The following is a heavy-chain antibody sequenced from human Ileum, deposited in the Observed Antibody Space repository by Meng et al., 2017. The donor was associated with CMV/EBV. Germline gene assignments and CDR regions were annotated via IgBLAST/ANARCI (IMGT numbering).Heavy chain of an antibody. V-gene: IGHV3-74*01. CDR2: INSDGSST. CDR3: VQLLLGV. Sequence: GGSLRLSCAASGFNFNNHWMLWVRQAPGKGLVWVSRINSDGSSTSYADSVKGRFTISRDNAKNTLYLQMNSLRAEDTAVYYCVQLLLGVWGQGTTVTVSS. CDR1: GFNFNNHW. D-gene: IGHD2-2*01. J-gene: IGHJ6*02.